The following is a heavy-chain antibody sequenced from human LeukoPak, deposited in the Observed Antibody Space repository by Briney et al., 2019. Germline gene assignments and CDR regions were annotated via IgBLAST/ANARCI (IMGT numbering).Heavy chain of an antibody. CDR2: IKEDGSEK. CDR3: ARLRIAVSATGGFDY. D-gene: IGHD6-19*01. V-gene: IGHV3-7*03. J-gene: IGHJ4*02. CDR1: GFTFSRHW. Sequence: GGSLRLSRAASGFTFSRHWMSWVRQAPGKGLEWVANIKEDGSEKTYVDSVKGRFTISRDNAKNSLYLQINSLRAEDTAIYYCARLRIAVSATGGFDYWGQGTLVTVSS.